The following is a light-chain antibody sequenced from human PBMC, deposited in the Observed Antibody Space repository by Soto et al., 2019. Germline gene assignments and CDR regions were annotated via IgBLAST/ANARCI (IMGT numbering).Light chain of an antibody. Sequence: QSVLTQPPSVSGCPGQSVTISCTGTSSDVGKYDRVSWYQQPPGTAPRLIMYEVTNRPSGVPARFSGSKSGNTASLTISGLQAEDEADYFCSSYTSASRYVFGAGTKVTVL. V-gene: IGLV2-18*02. CDR2: EVT. CDR1: SSDVGKYDR. CDR3: SSYTSASRYV. J-gene: IGLJ1*01.